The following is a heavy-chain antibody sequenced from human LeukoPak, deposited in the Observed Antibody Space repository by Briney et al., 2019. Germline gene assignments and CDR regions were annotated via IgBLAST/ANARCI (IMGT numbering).Heavy chain of an antibody. CDR3: TLTTFGVVYYFDY. V-gene: IGHV3-30*04. J-gene: IGHJ4*02. Sequence: GGSLRLSCATSGFTFSSYAMHGVRQAPGKGLEGLALISYDGINQYYADSVKGRFIISRDNSKNTLYLQLNSLRLEDTAVYYCTLTTFGVVYYFDYWGQGTLVTVSS. D-gene: IGHD1/OR15-1a*01. CDR1: GFTFSSYA. CDR2: ISYDGINQ.